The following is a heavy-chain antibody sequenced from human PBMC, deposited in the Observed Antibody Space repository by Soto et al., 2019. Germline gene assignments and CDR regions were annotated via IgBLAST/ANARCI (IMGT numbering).Heavy chain of an antibody. V-gene: IGHV1-46*02. J-gene: IGHJ3*01. CDR2: INPSGVRT. Sequence: QVQLVQSGAEVKKTGSSVTGYCKAAGYTFNRYSTHWVRQAPGQGLEWMGIINPSGVRTNYAQKFQGRVTMTRDTSTSTVYMELSSLRSEDTAMYYCAREWELGSLDVWGQGTMVTVSS. D-gene: IGHD1-26*01. CDR1: GYTFNRYS. CDR3: AREWELGSLDV.